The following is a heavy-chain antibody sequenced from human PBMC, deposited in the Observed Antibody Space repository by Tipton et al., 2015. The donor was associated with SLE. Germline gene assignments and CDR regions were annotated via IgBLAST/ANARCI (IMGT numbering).Heavy chain of an antibody. J-gene: IGHJ4*02. CDR3: ASLYRG. V-gene: IGHV3-49*04. Sequence: SLRLSCTASGFTFGEYAMGWVRQAPGKGLEWVGFIRTKPYGGTTEYAASVKGRFIISRDNSKNTLILQMDSLRVDDTAVYYCASLYRGWGQGTLVTVSS. D-gene: IGHD5-12*01. CDR2: IRTKPYGGTT. CDR1: GFTFGEYA.